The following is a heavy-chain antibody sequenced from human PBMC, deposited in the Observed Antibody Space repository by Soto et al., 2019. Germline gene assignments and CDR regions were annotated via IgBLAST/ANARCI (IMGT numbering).Heavy chain of an antibody. J-gene: IGHJ4*02. CDR1: GLTVSTYT. CDR2: ISENVRFT. D-gene: IGHD1-26*01. CDR3: ATSGPTNFFDH. V-gene: IGHV3-23*01. Sequence: HPXGSLRLSSAASGLTVSTYTMNGVRQAPGKGLEWVSGISENVRFTYYADSVKGRFTISRDDSKKMMFLQMSSLRAGDTAVYYCATSGPTNFFDHCGQGSLVTVSS.